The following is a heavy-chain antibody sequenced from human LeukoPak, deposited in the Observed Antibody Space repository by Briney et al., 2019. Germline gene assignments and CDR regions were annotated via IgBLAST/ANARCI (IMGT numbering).Heavy chain of an antibody. Sequence: SVKVSCKASGFTFTSSAMQWVRQARGQRLEWIGWIVVGSGNTNYAQKFQERVTITRDMSTSTAYMELSSLRSEDTAVYYCAASKPSLWFGELFSLGAFDIWGQGTMVTVSS. J-gene: IGHJ3*02. D-gene: IGHD3-10*01. CDR2: IVVGSGNT. CDR1: GFTFTSSA. CDR3: AASKPSLWFGELFSLGAFDI. V-gene: IGHV1-58*02.